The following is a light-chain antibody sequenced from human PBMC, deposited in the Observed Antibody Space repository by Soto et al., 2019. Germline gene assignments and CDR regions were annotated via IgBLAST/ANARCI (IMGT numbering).Light chain of an antibody. CDR2: GAS. CDR1: QSVRSN. Sequence: EIVMTQSPATLSVSPGERATLSCRASQSVRSNLAWYQQKPGQAPRLLIYGASRRATGIPDRFSGSGSGTDFTLTITRLEPEDFAVYYCLQYGSSSWTFGQGTKVDIK. J-gene: IGKJ1*01. CDR3: LQYGSSSWT. V-gene: IGKV3-20*01.